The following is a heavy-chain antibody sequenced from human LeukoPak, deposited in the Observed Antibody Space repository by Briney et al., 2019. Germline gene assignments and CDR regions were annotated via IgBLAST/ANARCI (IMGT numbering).Heavy chain of an antibody. Sequence: GGSLRLSCAASGFTFSGSAMHWVRQASGKGLEWVGRIRSKANSYATAYAASVKGRFTISRDDSKNTAYLQMNSLKTEDTAVYYCTTPPPTVVTPPYGMDVWGQGTTVTVSS. CDR3: TTPPPTVVTPPYGMDV. V-gene: IGHV3-73*01. CDR1: GFTFSGSA. D-gene: IGHD4-23*01. CDR2: IRSKANSYAT. J-gene: IGHJ6*02.